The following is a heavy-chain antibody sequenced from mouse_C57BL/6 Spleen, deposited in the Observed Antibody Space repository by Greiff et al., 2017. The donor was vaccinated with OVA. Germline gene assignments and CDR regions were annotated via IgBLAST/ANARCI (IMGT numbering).Heavy chain of an antibody. Sequence: QVQLQQPGAELVKPGASVKVSCKASGYTFTSYWMHWVKQRPGQGLEWIGRIHPSDSDTNYNQKFKGKATLPVDKSSSSAYMQLSSLTSEDSAVCSCVILDYNGSSYKYFDVWGTGTTVTVSS. CDR1: GYTFTSYW. J-gene: IGHJ1*03. V-gene: IGHV1-74*01. CDR2: IHPSDSDT. CDR3: VILDYNGSSYKYFDV. D-gene: IGHD1-1*01.